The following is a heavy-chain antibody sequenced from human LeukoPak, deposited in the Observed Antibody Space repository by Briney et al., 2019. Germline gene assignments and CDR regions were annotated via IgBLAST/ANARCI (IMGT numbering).Heavy chain of an antibody. J-gene: IGHJ6*02. CDR2: INHSGST. V-gene: IGHV4-34*01. CDR3: ARAQLWLGMFRNYYYYGMDV. Sequence: SETLSLTCAVYGGSFSGYYWSWIRQPPGKGLEWIGEINHSGSTNYNPSLKSRVTISVDTSKNQFSLKLSSVTAADTAVYYCARAQLWLGMFRNYYYYGMDVWGQGTTVTVSS. D-gene: IGHD3-10*01. CDR1: GGSFSGYY.